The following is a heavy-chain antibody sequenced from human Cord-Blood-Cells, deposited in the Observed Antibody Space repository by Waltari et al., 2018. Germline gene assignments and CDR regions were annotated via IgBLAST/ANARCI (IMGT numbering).Heavy chain of an antibody. CDR3: ARLDSSSWSHFDY. V-gene: IGHV3-53*01. Sequence: EVQLVESGGGLIQPGGSLRLSCAASGLTVSSNYMSWVRQAPGKGLEWVSVIYSGGSTYYADSVKGRFTISRDNSKNTLYLQMNSLRAEDTAVYYCARLDSSSWSHFDYWGQGTLVTVSS. J-gene: IGHJ4*02. CDR2: IYSGGST. CDR1: GLTVSSNY. D-gene: IGHD6-13*01.